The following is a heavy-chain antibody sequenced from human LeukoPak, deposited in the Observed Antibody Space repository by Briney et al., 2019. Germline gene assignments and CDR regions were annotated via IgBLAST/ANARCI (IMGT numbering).Heavy chain of an antibody. D-gene: IGHD1-26*01. J-gene: IGHJ4*02. CDR3: ARDDTIAEGIGFEY. CDR1: GYTFNTYY. CDR2: INPSDGWR. Sequence: GASVKVSCKASGYTFNTYYIHWVRQATGQGLEWLAIINPSDGWRNYAQKFKGRVAVTGDTSTSTVYMELSRLRSDDTAVYYCARDDTIAEGIGFEYWGQGTLVTVSP. V-gene: IGHV1-46*02.